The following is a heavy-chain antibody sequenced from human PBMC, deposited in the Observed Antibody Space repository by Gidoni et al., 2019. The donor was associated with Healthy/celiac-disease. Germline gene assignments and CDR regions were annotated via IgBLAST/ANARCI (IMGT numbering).Heavy chain of an antibody. CDR3: ARCGVFGVAPFDP. Sequence: EVQLVESGGGLVQPGGSLRLSCAASGFTFSSYWMSWVRQAPGKGLEWVANIKQDGSEKYYVDSVKGRFTISRDNAKNSLYLQMNSLRAEDTAVYYCARCGVFGVAPFDPWGQGTLVTVSA. CDR2: IKQDGSEK. J-gene: IGHJ5*02. V-gene: IGHV3-7*03. CDR1: GFTFSSYW. D-gene: IGHD3-3*01.